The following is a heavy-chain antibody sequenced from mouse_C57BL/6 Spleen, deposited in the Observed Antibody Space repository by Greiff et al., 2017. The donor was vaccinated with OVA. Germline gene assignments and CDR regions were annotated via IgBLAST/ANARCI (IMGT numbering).Heavy chain of an antibody. V-gene: IGHV1-54*01. J-gene: IGHJ4*01. CDR1: GYAFTNYL. Sequence: VQLQQSGAELVRPGTSVKVSCKASGYAFTNYLIEWVKQRPGQGLEWIGVLNPGSGGTNYNEKFKGKATLTADKSSSTAYMQISSLASEDSAVYFCARNYGSSYEYWEMDYWGQGTSVTVSA. CDR3: ARNYGSSYEYWEMDY. CDR2: LNPGSGGT. D-gene: IGHD1-1*01.